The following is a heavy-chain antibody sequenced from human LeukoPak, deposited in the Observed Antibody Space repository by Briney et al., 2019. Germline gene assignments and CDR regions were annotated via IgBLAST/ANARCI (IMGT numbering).Heavy chain of an antibody. V-gene: IGHV1-2*02. CDR2: INPNSGGT. CDR1: GYTFTGYY. D-gene: IGHD2-21*01. CDR3: ARVVTDIVGHAFDI. J-gene: IGHJ3*02. Sequence: ASVKVSCKASGYTFTGYYMHWVRQAPGQGLEWMGWINPNSGGTNYAQKFQGRVTMTRDTSISTAYMELSRLRSDDTAVYYCARVVTDIVGHAFDIWGQGTMVTVSS.